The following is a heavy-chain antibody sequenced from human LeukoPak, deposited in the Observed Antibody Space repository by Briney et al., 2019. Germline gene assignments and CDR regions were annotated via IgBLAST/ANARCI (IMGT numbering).Heavy chain of an antibody. D-gene: IGHD4-17*01. CDR3: ARTVTADY. Sequence: SETLSLTCAVYGGSFSGYYWSWIRQPPGKGLEWIGGINHSGSTNYNPSLKSRVTISVDTSKNQFSLKLSSVTAADTAVYYCARTVTADYWGQGTLVTVSS. J-gene: IGHJ4*02. V-gene: IGHV4-34*01. CDR1: GGSFSGYY. CDR2: INHSGST.